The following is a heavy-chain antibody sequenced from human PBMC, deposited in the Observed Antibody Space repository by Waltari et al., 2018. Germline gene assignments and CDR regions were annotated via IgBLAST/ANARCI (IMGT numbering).Heavy chain of an antibody. Sequence: EVQLVESGGVVVQPGGSLRLSCAASGFTFDAYAMHWVRQAPGKGLEWVFLISWEVSTTSYADSVKGLFTISRDNSKNSLYLQMNSLIAEDNALYYCAKDSRGYSGWVDYRGQGTLVTVSS. CDR1: GFTFDAYA. V-gene: IGHV3-43D*03. CDR3: AKDSRGYSGWVDY. CDR2: ISWEVSTT. D-gene: IGHD6-19*01. J-gene: IGHJ4*02.